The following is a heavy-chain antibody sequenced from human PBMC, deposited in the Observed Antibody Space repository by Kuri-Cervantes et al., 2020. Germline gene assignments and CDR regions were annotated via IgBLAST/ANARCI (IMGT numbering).Heavy chain of an antibody. CDR3: AREELWFREPEPDYYYYYMDV. V-gene: IGHV3-30-3*01. CDR2: ISFDGSIK. CDR1: GFTFSGYP. D-gene: IGHD3-10*01. Sequence: GESLKISCAASGFTFSGYPMHRVRQAPGKGLEWLAVISFDGSIKYYADSVRGRFTISRDNSKNTLYLQLSSLRAEDTAVYYCAREELWFREPEPDYYYYYMDVWGKGTTVTVSS. J-gene: IGHJ6*03.